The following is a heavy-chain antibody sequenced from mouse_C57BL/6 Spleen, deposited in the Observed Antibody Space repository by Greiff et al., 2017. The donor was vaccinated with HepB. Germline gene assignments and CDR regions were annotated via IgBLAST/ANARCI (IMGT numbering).Heavy chain of an antibody. CDR3: ARRHYFFDY. CDR2: INPNNGGT. D-gene: IGHD6-1*01. Sequence: EVQLQQSGPELVKPGASVKISCKASGYTFTDYYMNWVKQSHGKSLEWIGDINPNNGGTSYNQKFKGKATLTVDKSSSTAYRELRSLTSEDSAVYYCARRHYFFDYWGQGTTLTVSS. J-gene: IGHJ2*01. V-gene: IGHV1-26*01. CDR1: GYTFTDYY.